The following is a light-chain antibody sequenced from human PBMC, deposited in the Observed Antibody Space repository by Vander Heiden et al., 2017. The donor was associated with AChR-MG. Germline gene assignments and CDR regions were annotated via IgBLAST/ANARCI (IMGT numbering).Light chain of an antibody. J-gene: IGLJ3*02. CDR2: DVT. Sequence: QSALTQPASVSGSPGQSITISCTGTSSDVGGYNYVSWYQHHPGKAPKLIIYDVTNRPSKSANTESLTISGLQAEDEVYYDCSSSTTSSTWVFGGGTKLTVL. CDR3: SSSTTSSTWV. CDR1: SSDVGGYNY. V-gene: IGLV2-14*03.